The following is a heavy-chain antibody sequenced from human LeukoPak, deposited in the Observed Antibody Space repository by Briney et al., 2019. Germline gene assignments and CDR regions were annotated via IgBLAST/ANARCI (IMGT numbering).Heavy chain of an antibody. D-gene: IGHD1-26*01. CDR3: AKKGATTGDFDY. V-gene: IGHV3-23*01. CDR1: GFTVSSNY. CDR2: ISGSGGDT. J-gene: IGHJ4*02. Sequence: GGSLRLSCAASGFTVSSNYMSWVRQAPGKGPEWVSAISGSGGDTYYADSVKGRFTISRDNSKNTLYLQMNSLRAEDTAVYYCAKKGATTGDFDYWGQGTLVTVPS.